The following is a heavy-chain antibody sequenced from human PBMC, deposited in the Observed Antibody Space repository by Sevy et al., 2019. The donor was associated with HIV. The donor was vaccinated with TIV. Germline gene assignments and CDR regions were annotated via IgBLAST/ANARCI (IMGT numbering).Heavy chain of an antibody. CDR1: GYSFTNYC. V-gene: IGHV1-18*01. D-gene: IGHD3-3*02. Sequence: ASVKVSCKASGYSFTNYCIDWVRQAPGQGLEWMGWISGYNGYTNYAQNLHGRVTMTTDTSTSTAYMELRSLRSDDTAIYYCAKEGKNIRSWFDPWGQGTLVTVSS. J-gene: IGHJ5*02. CDR3: AKEGKNIRSWFDP. CDR2: ISGYNGYT.